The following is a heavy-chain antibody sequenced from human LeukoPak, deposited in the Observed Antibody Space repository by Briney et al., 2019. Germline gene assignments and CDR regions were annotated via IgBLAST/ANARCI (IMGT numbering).Heavy chain of an antibody. J-gene: IGHJ5*02. D-gene: IGHD5-18*01. CDR1: GFTFSTLA. CDR3: AKIQLALTSTVRVREDWFDP. Sequence: GGSLRLSCTASGFTFSTLAMSWVRQAPGKGLEWVSSISSRGDDTSYADSVKGRFTISRDNSKNTLYLQLNSLKVDDAAIYYCAKIQLALTSTVRVREDWFDPWGQGTLVTVSS. CDR2: ISSRGDDT. V-gene: IGHV3-23*01.